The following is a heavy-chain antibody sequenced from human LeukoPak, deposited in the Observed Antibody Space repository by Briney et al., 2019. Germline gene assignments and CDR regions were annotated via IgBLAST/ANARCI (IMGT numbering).Heavy chain of an antibody. Sequence: ASVKVSCKASGYTFTSYGISWVRQAPGQGLEWMGWISAYNGNTNYAQKLQGRVTMTTDTSTSTAYMELRSLRSDDTAVYYCARASRWYLIYYCYGMDVWGQGTTVTVSS. CDR2: ISAYNGNT. CDR3: ARASRWYLIYYCYGMDV. CDR1: GYTFTSYG. D-gene: IGHD2-15*01. J-gene: IGHJ6*02. V-gene: IGHV1-18*01.